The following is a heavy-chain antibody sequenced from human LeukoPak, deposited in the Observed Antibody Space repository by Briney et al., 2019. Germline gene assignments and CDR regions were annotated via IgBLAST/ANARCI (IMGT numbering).Heavy chain of an antibody. J-gene: IGHJ4*02. CDR1: GYTFTSYD. D-gene: IGHD1-26*01. CDR2: ISAYNGNT. Sequence: GASVTVSCKASGYTFTSYDINWVRQATGQGLEWMGWISAYNGNTNYAQKLQGRVTMTTDTSTSTAYMELRSLRSDDTAVYYCARGIVGALTDYWGQGTLVTVSS. CDR3: ARGIVGALTDY. V-gene: IGHV1-18*01.